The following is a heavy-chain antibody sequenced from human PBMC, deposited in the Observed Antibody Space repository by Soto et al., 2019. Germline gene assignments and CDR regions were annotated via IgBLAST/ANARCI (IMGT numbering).Heavy chain of an antibody. Sequence: SETLSSPALSLVAPSVLTTGAGSGSPQGKGLEWIGYIYYSGSTSYNPSLKSRITISVDTSKNQFSLKLRSVTAADTAVYYCACDRSSGWDQGYGMDVWGQGTTVTVSS. V-gene: IGHV4-59*01. CDR2: IYYSGST. CDR3: ACDRSSGWDQGYGMDV. J-gene: IGHJ6*02. D-gene: IGHD6-19*01. CDR1: VAPSVLTT.